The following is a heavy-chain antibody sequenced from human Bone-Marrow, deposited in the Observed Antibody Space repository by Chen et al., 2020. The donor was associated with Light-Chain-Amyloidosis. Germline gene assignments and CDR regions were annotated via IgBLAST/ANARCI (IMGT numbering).Heavy chain of an antibody. CDR3: AREIRLATPAAVTPDY. D-gene: IGHD6-13*01. CDR1: GDSIRGTNYY. Sequence: QLQLQESGPGLVKPSETLSLTCTVSGDSIRGTNYYWGWIRQPPGEGLEWIGTISYDGYTYYNPSLKSRGTISLDTSKNQVSLKLSSVTAADTAVYYCAREIRLATPAAVTPDYWGQGTLVTVSS. J-gene: IGHJ4*02. V-gene: IGHV4-39*07. CDR2: ISYDGYT.